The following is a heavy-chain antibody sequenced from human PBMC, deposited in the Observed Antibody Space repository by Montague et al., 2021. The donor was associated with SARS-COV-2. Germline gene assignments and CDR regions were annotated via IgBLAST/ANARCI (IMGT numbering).Heavy chain of an antibody. Sequence: SETLSLTCTVSGGSVSSRSYYWGWIRQPPGKGLEWIGSIYYGGSTHYNPSLKSRVTISVDTSKNQFSLKLSSVTAADTAVYYCARRGDYGGPRFDYWGQGTLVSVSS. D-gene: IGHD4-23*01. CDR3: ARRGDYGGPRFDY. V-gene: IGHV4-39*01. CDR1: GGSVSSRSYY. J-gene: IGHJ4*02. CDR2: IYYGGST.